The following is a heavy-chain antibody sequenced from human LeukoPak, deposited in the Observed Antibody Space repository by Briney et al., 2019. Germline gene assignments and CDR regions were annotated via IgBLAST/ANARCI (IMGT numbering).Heavy chain of an antibody. J-gene: IGHJ5*02. CDR2: ISWNSGSI. D-gene: IGHD5-18*01. Sequence: PGGPLRLSCAASGFTFDDYAMHWVRQTPGKGLEWVSSISWNSGSIHYADSVKGRFTISRDNAKTSLFLQMNSLRAEDTALYYCAKGIRGYSYAYDLWGQGTLVTVSS. CDR1: GFTFDDYA. V-gene: IGHV3-9*01. CDR3: AKGIRGYSYAYDL.